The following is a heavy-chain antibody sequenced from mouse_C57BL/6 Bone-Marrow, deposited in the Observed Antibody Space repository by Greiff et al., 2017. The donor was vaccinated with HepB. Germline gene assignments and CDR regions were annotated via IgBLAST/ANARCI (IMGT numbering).Heavy chain of an antibody. J-gene: IGHJ1*03. D-gene: IGHD1-1*01. CDR2: IWWDDDK. CDR3: ARIGTTVVATRWYFDV. Sequence: QVTLKESGPGLLQPSQTLSLTCSFSGFSLSTFGMGVGWIRQPSGKGLEWLAHIWWDDDKYYNPALKSRLTISKDTSKNQVFRKIANVDTADTATYYCARIGTTVVATRWYFDVWGTGTTVTVSS. CDR1: GFSLSTFGMG. V-gene: IGHV8-8*01.